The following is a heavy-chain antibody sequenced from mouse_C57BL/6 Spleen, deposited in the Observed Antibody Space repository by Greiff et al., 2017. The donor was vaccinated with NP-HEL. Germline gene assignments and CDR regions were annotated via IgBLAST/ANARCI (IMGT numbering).Heavy chain of an antibody. CDR3: ARPTTGYAMDY. V-gene: IGHV1-19*01. J-gene: IGHJ4*01. CDR1: GYTFTDYY. CDR2: INPYNGGT. Sequence: EVQVVESGPVLVKPGASVKMSCKASGYTFTDYYMNWVKQSHGKSLEWIGVINPYNGGTSYNQKFKGKATLTVDKSSSTAYMELNSLTSEDSAVYYCARPTTGYAMDYWGQGTSVTVSS. D-gene: IGHD1-1*01.